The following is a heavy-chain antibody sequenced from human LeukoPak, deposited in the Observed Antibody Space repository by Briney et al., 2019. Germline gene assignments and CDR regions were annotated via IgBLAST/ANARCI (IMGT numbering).Heavy chain of an antibody. CDR1: GFTFSDYY. CDR3: AREFCSGANCYPMGAFDM. D-gene: IGHD2-15*01. V-gene: IGHV3-11*04. CDR2: ISSSGSTI. Sequence: PGGSLRLSCAASGFTFSDYYMSWIRQAPGKGLEWVSYISSSGSTIYYADSVKGRFTISRDNAKNSLYLQMNSLRAEDTAVYYCAREFCSGANCYPMGAFDMWGQGTMVTVSS. J-gene: IGHJ3*02.